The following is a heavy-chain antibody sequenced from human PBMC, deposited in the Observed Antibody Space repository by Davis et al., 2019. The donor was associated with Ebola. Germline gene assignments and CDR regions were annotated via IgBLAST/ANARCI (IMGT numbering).Heavy chain of an antibody. CDR3: AREGGCYYDSSGYVFDT. Sequence: ASVKVSCKASGYRFTSYYMHWVRQAPGQGLEWMGIINPITGGTSYAQNFQVRVNMTRDTSTSTVYMELSSLRSEDTAVYYCAREGGCYYDSSGYVFDTWGQGTMVKVSS. CDR2: INPITGGT. V-gene: IGHV1-46*01. CDR1: GYRFTSYY. D-gene: IGHD3-22*01. J-gene: IGHJ3*02.